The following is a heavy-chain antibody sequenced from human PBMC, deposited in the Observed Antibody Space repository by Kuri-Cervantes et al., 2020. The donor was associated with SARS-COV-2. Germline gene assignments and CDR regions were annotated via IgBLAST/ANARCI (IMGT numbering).Heavy chain of an antibody. J-gene: IGHJ5*02. Sequence: GSLRLSCTVSGGSISGYYWSWIRQPPGKGLEWIGYIYYSGSTNYNPSLKSRVTISVDTSKNQFSLKLSSVTAADTAVYYCASVPDWNYDEGWFDPGGQGTLVTVSS. CDR2: IYYSGST. CDR3: ASVPDWNYDEGWFDP. D-gene: IGHD1-7*01. V-gene: IGHV4-59*12. CDR1: GGSISGYY.